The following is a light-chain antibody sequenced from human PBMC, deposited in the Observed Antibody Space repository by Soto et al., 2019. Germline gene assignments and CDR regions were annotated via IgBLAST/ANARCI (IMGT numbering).Light chain of an antibody. CDR2: GAS. CDR3: QRYYDSLWT. J-gene: IGKJ1*01. CDR1: QSVNSTS. Sequence: PGERATLSCRASQSVNSTSLAWYQQKPGQAPRLLLHGASSRATGLPDRFSGGGSGTDFNLTISRLEPEDFAVFFCQRYYDSLWTFGQGTKVEIK. V-gene: IGKV3-20*01.